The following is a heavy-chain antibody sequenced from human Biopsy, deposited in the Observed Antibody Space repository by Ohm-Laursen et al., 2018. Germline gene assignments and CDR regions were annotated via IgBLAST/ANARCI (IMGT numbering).Heavy chain of an antibody. D-gene: IGHD1-26*01. CDR3: ARASASQYYGVDV. Sequence: TQTFTLTCTFSGFSFTTVGMRVTWIRQAPGKALEWLAHIDWAGDTRYSASLKTRLSISKDTFKDQVVLTMTDIDPVDTATYYCARASASQYYGVDVWGQGTSVTVSS. J-gene: IGHJ6*02. V-gene: IGHV2-70*04. CDR2: IDWAGDT. CDR1: GFSFTTVGMR.